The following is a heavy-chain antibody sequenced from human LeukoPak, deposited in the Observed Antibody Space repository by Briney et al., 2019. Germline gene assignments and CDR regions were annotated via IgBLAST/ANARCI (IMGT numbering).Heavy chain of an antibody. V-gene: IGHV3-7*01. J-gene: IGHJ4*02. CDR3: ARQKSGVAVSGPGDH. CDR1: GFAFSTYW. D-gene: IGHD6-19*01. CDR2: IKDDGSAN. Sequence: GWSLRLSCAASGFAFSTYWMKWVRQAPGKGLEWVASIKDDGSANYYVDSVKGRFTISRDNAKNSLYLRMNSLRVEDTAVYYCARQKSGVAVSGPGDHWGQGTLVTVSS.